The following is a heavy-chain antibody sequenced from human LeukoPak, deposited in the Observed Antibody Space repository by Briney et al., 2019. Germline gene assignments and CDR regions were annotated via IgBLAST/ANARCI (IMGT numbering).Heavy chain of an antibody. J-gene: IGHJ4*02. V-gene: IGHV3-33*06. D-gene: IGHD3-10*01. Sequence: GRFLRLSCAVSGFTFSTYGMHWVRQAPGKGLEWVTVIWYDGSNKYYADSVKGRFTISRDNSKNTVYLQMNSLRVEDTAVYYCAKAGRGVISHFDHWGQGTLVTVSS. CDR2: IWYDGSNK. CDR3: AKAGRGVISHFDH. CDR1: GFTFSTYG.